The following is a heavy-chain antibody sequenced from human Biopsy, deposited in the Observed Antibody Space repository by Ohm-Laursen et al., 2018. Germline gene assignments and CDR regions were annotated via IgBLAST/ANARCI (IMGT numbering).Heavy chain of an antibody. CDR1: GFNFNHYA. D-gene: IGHD3-10*01. CDR2: ISWSNDNI. Sequence: SLRLSCAASGFNFNHYAMQWVRQVPGKGLEWVSSISWSNDNIHYADSVKGRFTISRDNAKNSLYLQMNSLGAEDTAFYYCAKVRKGFGESGSQYNSDMDVWGQGITVTVSS. V-gene: IGHV3-9*01. CDR3: AKVRKGFGESGSQYNSDMDV. J-gene: IGHJ6*02.